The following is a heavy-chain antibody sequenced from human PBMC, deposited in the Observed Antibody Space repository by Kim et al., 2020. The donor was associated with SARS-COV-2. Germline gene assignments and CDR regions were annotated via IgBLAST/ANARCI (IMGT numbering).Heavy chain of an antibody. CDR3: NRVNPIAGGWYDAFD. CDR1: GFTFSGST. CDR2: ISSKGNCLAT. Sequence: GGSLRLSCAASGFTFSGSTMNWVRQASGKGLEWVGRISSKGNCLATAYAVSGRIRITIASDDSTHTLYLNMNSVKNAATAVYYSNRVNPIAGGWYDAFD. J-gene: IGHJ3*01. V-gene: IGHV3-73*01. D-gene: IGHD6-19*01.